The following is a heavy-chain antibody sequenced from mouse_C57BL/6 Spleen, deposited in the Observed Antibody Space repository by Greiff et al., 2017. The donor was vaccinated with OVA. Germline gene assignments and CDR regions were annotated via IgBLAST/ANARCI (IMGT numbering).Heavy chain of an antibody. Sequence: EVKVVESGGGLVQPKGSLKLSCAASGFSFNTYAMNWVRQAPGKGLEWVARIRSKSNNYATYYADSVKDRFTISRDDSESMLYLQMNNLKTEDTAMYYCVRHVDFAYWGQGTLVTVSA. J-gene: IGHJ3*01. CDR2: IRSKSNNYAT. CDR1: GFSFNTYA. CDR3: VRHVDFAY. V-gene: IGHV10-1*01.